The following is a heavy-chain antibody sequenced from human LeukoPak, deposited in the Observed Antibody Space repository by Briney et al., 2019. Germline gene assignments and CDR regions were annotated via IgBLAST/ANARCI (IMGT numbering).Heavy chain of an antibody. CDR2: INQDGSEK. CDR3: ARTTPNWNLLPDAFDI. D-gene: IGHD1-1*01. J-gene: IGHJ3*02. Sequence: GGSLRLSCAASGFTFSTYCMSWVRQAPGKGLEWVANINQDGSEKYYVDSVTGRFTISRDNAKNSLYLQMNSLRAEDTAVYYCARTTPNWNLLPDAFDIWGQGTMVTVSS. V-gene: IGHV3-7*01. CDR1: GFTFSTYC.